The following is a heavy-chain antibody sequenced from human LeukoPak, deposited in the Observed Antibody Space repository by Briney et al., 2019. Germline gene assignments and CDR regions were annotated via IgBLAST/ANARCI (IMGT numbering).Heavy chain of an antibody. Sequence: SETLSLTCTVSGGSISSYYWSWIRQPAGKGLEWIGRIYTRGSTNYNPSLKSRVTMSVDTSKNQFSLKLRSVTAADTAVYYCARGFPSRRYCSNGDCYFVRTYNYYMDVWDKGTTVTVSS. CDR3: ARGFPSRRYCSNGDCYFVRTYNYYMDV. D-gene: IGHD2-8*01. CDR1: GGSISSYY. V-gene: IGHV4-4*07. J-gene: IGHJ6*03. CDR2: IYTRGST.